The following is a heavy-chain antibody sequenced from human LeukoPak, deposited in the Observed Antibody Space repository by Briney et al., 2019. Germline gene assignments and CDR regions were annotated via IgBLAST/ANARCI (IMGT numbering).Heavy chain of an antibody. Sequence: PGGSLRLSCAASGFTFSTYWMSWVRQAPGKGLEWVANIKEDGSEKYYVDSIKGRFTISRDNAKNSLNLQMTSLRADDTAVYYCARVAAAPFDYYYYMDVWGKGTTVTVSS. V-gene: IGHV3-7*01. D-gene: IGHD6-13*01. CDR1: GFTFSTYW. J-gene: IGHJ6*03. CDR3: ARVAAAPFDYYYYMDV. CDR2: IKEDGSEK.